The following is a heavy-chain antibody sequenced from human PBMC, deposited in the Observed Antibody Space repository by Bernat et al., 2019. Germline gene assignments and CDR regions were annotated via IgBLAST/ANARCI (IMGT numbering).Heavy chain of an antibody. D-gene: IGHD7-27*01. CDR3: ARLPFTGGRGRGTFDI. CDR1: GGSMSSTSYY. Sequence: QLQVQESGPGLVKPSETLSLTCTVSGGSMSSTSYYWGWIRQPPGKGLDWIGSISYTGSPYYNPSLESRVIISVDASKKHFSLDVTYVPAEDTAVYYCARLPFTGGRGRGTFDIWGQGTMVTVSS. CDR2: ISYTGSP. J-gene: IGHJ3*02. V-gene: IGHV4-39*01.